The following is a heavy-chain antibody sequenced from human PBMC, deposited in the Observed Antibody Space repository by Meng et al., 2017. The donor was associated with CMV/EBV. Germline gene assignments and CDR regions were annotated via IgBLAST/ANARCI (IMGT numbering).Heavy chain of an antibody. CDR2: ISSSGSTI. CDR3: ARDRSQYCGGDCYYPYYYYGMDV. V-gene: IGHV3-11*01. D-gene: IGHD2-21*01. CDR1: GFTFSDYY. J-gene: IGHJ6*02. Sequence: GEFLKTFCAASGFTFSDYYMSWIRPAPGKGLEWVSYISSSGSTIHYTDTVKGRFTISRDNAKNSLYLHMNSLRAEDTAVYYYARDRSQYCGGDCYYPYYYYGMDVWGQGTTVTVSS.